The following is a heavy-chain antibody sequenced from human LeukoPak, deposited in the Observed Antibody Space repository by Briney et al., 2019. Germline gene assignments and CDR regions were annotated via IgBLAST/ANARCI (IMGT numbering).Heavy chain of an antibody. D-gene: IGHD6-13*01. Sequence: ASVKVSCRTSGYTFTGYYIHWVRQAPGQGLEWMGWISPNSAGTQYAQKFQGRVTMTRDTSISTAYMELSRLRSDDTAVYYCARALASRFSAAEYWGQGTLVTVSS. CDR2: ISPNSAGT. CDR1: GYTFTGYY. J-gene: IGHJ4*02. V-gene: IGHV1-2*02. CDR3: ARALASRFSAAEY.